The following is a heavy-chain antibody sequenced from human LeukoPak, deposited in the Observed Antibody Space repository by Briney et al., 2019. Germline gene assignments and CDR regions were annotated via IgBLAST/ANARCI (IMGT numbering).Heavy chain of an antibody. D-gene: IGHD1-26*01. CDR1: GFTFSGYW. J-gene: IGHJ4*02. V-gene: IGHV3-7*01. CDR3: ARDKIVGPTTLDY. CDR2: IKQDGNEK. Sequence: GGSLRLSCAASGFTFSGYWMSWVRQTPEKGLEWVANIKQDGNEKYYVDSVKGRFTISRDNAKNSLYLQMNSLRADDTAVYYCARDKIVGPTTLDYWGQGTLVTVSS.